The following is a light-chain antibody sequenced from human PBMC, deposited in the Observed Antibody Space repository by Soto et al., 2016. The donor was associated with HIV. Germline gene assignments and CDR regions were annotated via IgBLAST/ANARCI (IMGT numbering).Light chain of an antibody. CDR1: QSLLHSNGYNY. CDR2: EVS. V-gene: IGKV2-29*03. CDR3: MQGIHLPYT. Sequence: DIVMTQSPLSLPVTPGEPASISCRSSQSLLHSNGYNYLDWYLQKPGQSPQVLIYEVSSRFSGVADRFSGSGSGIDFTLKISRVEAEDVGVYYCMQGIHLPYTFGQGTKLEIK. J-gene: IGKJ2*01.